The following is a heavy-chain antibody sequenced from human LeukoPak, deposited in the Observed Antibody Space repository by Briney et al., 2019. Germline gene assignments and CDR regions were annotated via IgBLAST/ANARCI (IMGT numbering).Heavy chain of an antibody. CDR1: GFTFSSYA. Sequence: GGSLRLSCAASGFTFSSYALNWVRQAPGKGLEWLSAISGSGGNTYYADSVKGRFTISRDNSKNTLYLQMNSLRVEDTAVYYCAKGGSGPLKAVIGTFQYWGQGTLVTVSS. CDR2: ISGSGGNT. D-gene: IGHD6-19*01. J-gene: IGHJ1*01. V-gene: IGHV3-23*01. CDR3: AKGGSGPLKAVIGTFQY.